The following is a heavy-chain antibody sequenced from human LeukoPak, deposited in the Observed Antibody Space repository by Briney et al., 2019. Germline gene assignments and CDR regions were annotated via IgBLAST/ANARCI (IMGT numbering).Heavy chain of an antibody. CDR1: GFTVTKYD. Sequence: PGGSLTLSCAASGFTVTKYDLTWVRQAPGKGLEWVSSISATLGATHYADSVRGRFTISRDNSKNTLYLEMNSLRAEDTAVYYCAKGGYTALFDGWGQGTLVTVSS. J-gene: IGHJ4*02. V-gene: IGHV3-23*01. CDR2: ISATLGAT. CDR3: AKGGYTALFDG. D-gene: IGHD5-12*01.